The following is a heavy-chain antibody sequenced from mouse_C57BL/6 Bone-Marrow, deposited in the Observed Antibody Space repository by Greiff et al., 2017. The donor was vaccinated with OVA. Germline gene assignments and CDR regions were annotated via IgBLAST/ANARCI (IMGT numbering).Heavy chain of an antibody. J-gene: IGHJ2*01. V-gene: IGHV14-4*01. CDR2: IDPENGDT. CDR1: GFNIKDDY. CDR3: TTYRY. Sequence: EVKLQESGAELVRPGASVKLSCTASGFNIKDDYMHWVKERPEQGLEWIGWIDPENGDTEYASKFQDKATITADTSSKTVYLHLSSLTSEDTAVYYCTTYRYWGQGTTLTVSS.